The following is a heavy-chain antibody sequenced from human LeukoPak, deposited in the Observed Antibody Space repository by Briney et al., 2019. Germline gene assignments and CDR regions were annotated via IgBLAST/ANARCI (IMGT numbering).Heavy chain of an antibody. Sequence: PSETLSLTCTVSGGSVSTYYWSRIRQPPGKELEWIGYVSHSGNTNCNPSLKSRLTMSLDTSKNHFSMRLTSVNAADTAVYYCARAGSGWSFDYWGQGSLVTVSS. CDR3: ARAGSGWSFDY. V-gene: IGHV4-59*02. J-gene: IGHJ4*02. CDR1: GGSVSTYY. CDR2: VSHSGNT. D-gene: IGHD6-19*01.